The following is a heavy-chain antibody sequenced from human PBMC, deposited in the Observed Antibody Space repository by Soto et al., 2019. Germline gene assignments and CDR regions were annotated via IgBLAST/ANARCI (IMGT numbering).Heavy chain of an antibody. J-gene: IGHJ4*02. CDR2: INHSGST. D-gene: IGHD6-6*01. CDR3: ARRLAARQRYYFDY. CDR1: GGSFSGYY. Sequence: SETLSLTCAVYGGSFSGYYWSWIRQPPGKGLEWIGEINHSGSTNYNPSLKSRVTISVDTSKNQFSLKLSSVTAADTAVYYCARRLAARQRYYFDYWGQGTLVTVSS. V-gene: IGHV4-34*01.